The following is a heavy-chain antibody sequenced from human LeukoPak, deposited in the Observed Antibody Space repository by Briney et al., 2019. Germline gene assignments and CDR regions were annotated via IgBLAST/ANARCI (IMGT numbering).Heavy chain of an antibody. Sequence: SETLSLTCAVYGGSFSGYYWSWIRQPPGQGLEWIGEINLSGSTNYNPSLKSRVTISVDTSKYQCSLKLSSVTAADTAVYYCARGRDYYDSSGYYSRQLYFDYWGQGTLVSVSS. CDR3: ARGRDYYDSSGYYSRQLYFDY. CDR1: GGSFSGYY. J-gene: IGHJ4*02. V-gene: IGHV4-34*01. D-gene: IGHD3-22*01. CDR2: INLSGST.